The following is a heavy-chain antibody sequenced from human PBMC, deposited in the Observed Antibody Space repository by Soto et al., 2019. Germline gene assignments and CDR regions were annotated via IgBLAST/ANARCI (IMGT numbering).Heavy chain of an antibody. CDR3: ARVLRSKPVIQGSDAFDI. V-gene: IGHV4-61*01. CDR1: GGSVSSGSYY. Sequence: SETLSLTCTVSGGSVSSGSYYWSWIRQPPGKGLEWIGYIYYSGSTNYNPSLKSRVTISVDTSKNQFSLKLSSVTAADTAVYYCARVLRSKPVIQGSDAFDIWGQGTMVPVPS. D-gene: IGHD3-22*01. CDR2: IYYSGST. J-gene: IGHJ3*02.